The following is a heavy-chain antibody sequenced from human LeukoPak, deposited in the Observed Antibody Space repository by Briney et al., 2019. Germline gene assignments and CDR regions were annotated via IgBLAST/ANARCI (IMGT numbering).Heavy chain of an antibody. D-gene: IGHD6-13*01. CDR2: ISLRGVRP. CDR1: GFTFSTYA. Sequence: GGSLRLSFAASGFTFSTYAMSWVGQAPGKGLEWVSAISLRGVRPYSAHSVKRRFTITRDNSKNTLYLQMNSLRAEDTAVYYCAKVEQQLVMEYYFDYWGQGTLVTVSS. V-gene: IGHV3-23*01. J-gene: IGHJ4*02. CDR3: AKVEQQLVMEYYFDY.